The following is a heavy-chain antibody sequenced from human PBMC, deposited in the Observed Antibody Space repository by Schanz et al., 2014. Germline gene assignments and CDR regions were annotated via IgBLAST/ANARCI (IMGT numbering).Heavy chain of an antibody. CDR3: VGIHVAVAEAFY. J-gene: IGHJ4*02. D-gene: IGHD6-19*01. CDR2: ISGGGGSA. Sequence: EVHLVESGGGLVQPGGSLRLSCAASGFTFNNYDMNWVRLVPGKGLECVSGISGGGGSAYYADSVRGRFTISRDNSKNTLYLQMNSLRPEDTALYYCVGIHVAVAEAFYWGQGALVIVS. V-gene: IGHV3-23*04. CDR1: GFTFNNYD.